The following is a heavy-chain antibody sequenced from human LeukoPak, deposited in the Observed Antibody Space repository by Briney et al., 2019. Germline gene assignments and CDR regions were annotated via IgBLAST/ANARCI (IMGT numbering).Heavy chain of an antibody. CDR1: GSTFSNNC. CDR2: ITSDGSNK. V-gene: IGHV3-30*02. Sequence: GGSLRLSCAASGSTFSNNCMQWVRQAPGKGLEWVAFITSDGSNKDYANSVKGRFSIFRDNSKNTLYLQMNSLRTEDTAVYYCAKEPQGDWGQGTLVTVSS. J-gene: IGHJ4*02. CDR3: AKEPQGD.